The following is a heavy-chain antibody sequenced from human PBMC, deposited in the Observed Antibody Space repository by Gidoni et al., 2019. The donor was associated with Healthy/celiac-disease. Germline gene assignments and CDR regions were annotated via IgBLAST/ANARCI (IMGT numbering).Heavy chain of an antibody. CDR2: IKSKTDGGTT. V-gene: IGHV3-15*01. CDR3: STESPDYYGMDV. CDR1: GFTFINAW. J-gene: IGHJ6*02. Sequence: EVQLVESGGGLVQPGGSLRLSCAASGFTFINAWMSWVRQDPGKGLEWVGRIKSKTDGGTTDYAAPVKGRFTISRDDSKNTLYLQMNSLKTEDTAVYYCSTESPDYYGMDVWGQGTTVTVSS.